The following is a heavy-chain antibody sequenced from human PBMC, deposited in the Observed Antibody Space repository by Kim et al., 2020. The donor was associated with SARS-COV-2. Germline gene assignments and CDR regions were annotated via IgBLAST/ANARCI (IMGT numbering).Heavy chain of an antibody. J-gene: IGHJ4*02. D-gene: IGHD3-10*01. CDR3: ARDSWFGEFPFDY. Sequence: SETLSLTCTVSGGSVSSGSYYWSWIRQPPGKGLEWIGYIYNSGSTNYNPSLKSRVTISVDTAKNQFSLKLSSVTAADTAVYYCARDSWFGEFPFDYWGQGTLVTVSS. CDR1: GGSVSSGSYY. CDR2: IYNSGST. V-gene: IGHV4-61*01.